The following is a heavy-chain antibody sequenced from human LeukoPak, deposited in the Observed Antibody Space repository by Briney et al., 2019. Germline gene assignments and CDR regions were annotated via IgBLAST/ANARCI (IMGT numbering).Heavy chain of an antibody. Sequence: GVSLRLSCAASGFTSGFTFSSFAMRWVRQAPGKGLEWEAVISYDGNNKYYADSVKGRFTISRDNSKNTLYLQMNSLRVEDTAVYYCAKDADSGYGGNSDVFDIWGQGTMVTVSS. D-gene: IGHD4-23*01. V-gene: IGHV3-30*18. CDR2: ISYDGNNK. CDR3: AKDADSGYGGNSDVFDI. J-gene: IGHJ3*02. CDR1: GFTFSSFA.